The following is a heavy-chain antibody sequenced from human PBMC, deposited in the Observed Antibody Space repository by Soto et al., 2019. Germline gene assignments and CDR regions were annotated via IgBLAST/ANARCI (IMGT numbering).Heavy chain of an antibody. V-gene: IGHV3-21*01. D-gene: IGHD6-13*01. CDR2: ISSSSSYI. Sequence: GGSLRLSCAASGFTFSSYSMNWVRQAPGKGLEWVSSISSSSSYIYYADSVKGRFTISRDNAKNSLYLQMNSLRAEDTAVYYCARDYCGIHGVAAGTTTLHPYCRFDYWGQGTLVTVSS. J-gene: IGHJ4*02. CDR3: ARDYCGIHGVAAGTTTLHPYCRFDY. CDR1: GFTFSSYS.